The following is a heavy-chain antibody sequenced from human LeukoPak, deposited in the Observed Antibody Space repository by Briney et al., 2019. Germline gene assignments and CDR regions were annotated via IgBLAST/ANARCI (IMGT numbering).Heavy chain of an antibody. CDR2: ISSNGGST. CDR1: GFTFSSYW. Sequence: PGGSLGLSCAASGFTFSSYWMHWVRQAPGRGLEYVSAISSNGGSTYNADSVKGRFTISRGNSKNTLYLQMSSLRAEDTAVYYWVKDRGLGGGSRLFDYWGPGTLGTVSS. D-gene: IGHD2-15*01. J-gene: IGHJ4*02. V-gene: IGHV3-64D*06. CDR3: VKDRGLGGGSRLFDY.